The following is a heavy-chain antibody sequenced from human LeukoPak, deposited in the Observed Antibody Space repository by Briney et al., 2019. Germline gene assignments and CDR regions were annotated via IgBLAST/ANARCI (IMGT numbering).Heavy chain of an antibody. CDR2: ISYDGSNK. CDR1: GFTFSSYA. V-gene: IGHV3-30*04. D-gene: IGHD3-9*01. CDR3: ARVKESNYDILTGVDY. Sequence: TGGSLRLSCAASGFTFSSYAMHWVRQAPGKGLEWVAVISYDGSNKYYADSVKGRFTISRDNSKNTLYLQMNSLRAEDTAVYYCARVKESNYDILTGVDYWGQGTPVTVSS. J-gene: IGHJ4*02.